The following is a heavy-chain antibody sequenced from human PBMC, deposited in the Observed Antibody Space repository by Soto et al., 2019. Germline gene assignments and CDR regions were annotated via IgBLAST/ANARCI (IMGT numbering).Heavy chain of an antibody. D-gene: IGHD6-19*01. Sequence: QVQLVESGGGVVQPGRSLRLSCAASGFTFSSYGMHWVRQAPGKGLEWVAVIWYDGSNKYYADSVKGRFTISRDNSKNTLYLPMNSLRAEDTAVYYCARDSSIAVAGMGMDVWGQGTTVTVSS. CDR3: ARDSSIAVAGMGMDV. J-gene: IGHJ6*02. CDR2: IWYDGSNK. V-gene: IGHV3-33*01. CDR1: GFTFSSYG.